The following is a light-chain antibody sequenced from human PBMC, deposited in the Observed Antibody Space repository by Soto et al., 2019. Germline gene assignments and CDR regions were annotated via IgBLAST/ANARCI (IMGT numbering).Light chain of an antibody. CDR1: QIVGGDT. J-gene: IGKJ5*01. CDR3: QQDHWAPDT. Sequence: EIVLTQSPGTLSLSPGERATLSCRASQIVGGDTLAWFQQRPGQAPRLVIYGASNRAAGIPDRFSGSGSGTDFTLTVSRLEPEDCAMYYCQQDHWAPDTFGQGTRLEMK. CDR2: GAS. V-gene: IGKV3-20*01.